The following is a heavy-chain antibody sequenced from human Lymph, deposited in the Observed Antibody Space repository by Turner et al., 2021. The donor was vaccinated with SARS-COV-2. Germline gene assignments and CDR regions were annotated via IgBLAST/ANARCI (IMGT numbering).Heavy chain of an antibody. CDR3: AKGFRGVIIPEAFDI. J-gene: IGHJ3*02. D-gene: IGHD3-10*01. CDR1: GFTFSSYA. V-gene: IGHV3-23*01. Sequence: EVQLLESGGGLVQPGGYLRLSCAASGFTFSSYAMSWVRQAPGKGLEWVSSISVSGGSTYYADSVKGRFTISRDNSKNTLYLQMNSLRAEDTAVYYCAKGFRGVIIPEAFDIWGQGTMVTISS. CDR2: ISVSGGST.